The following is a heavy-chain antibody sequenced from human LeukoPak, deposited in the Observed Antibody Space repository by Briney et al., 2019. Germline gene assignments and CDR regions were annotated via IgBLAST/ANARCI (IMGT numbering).Heavy chain of an antibody. Sequence: SETLSLTCTVSGGSIGSGNYYWNWIRQPAGKGLEWIGRIYTSGSINYNPSLESRVTISVDTSKNQFSLKLSSVTAADTAVYYCARGWNYLSYWGQGTLVTVSS. V-gene: IGHV4-61*02. D-gene: IGHD1-7*01. CDR1: GGSIGSGNYY. CDR2: IYTSGSI. CDR3: ARGWNYLSY. J-gene: IGHJ4*02.